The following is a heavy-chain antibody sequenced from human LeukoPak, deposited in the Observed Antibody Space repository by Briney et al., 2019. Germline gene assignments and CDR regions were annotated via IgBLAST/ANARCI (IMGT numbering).Heavy chain of an antibody. CDR2: IKRDGSEK. CDR3: AKQQIYFDSSGYPHDSLDT. J-gene: IGHJ3*02. CDR1: GFTISNSW. Sequence: GGSLRLSCAASGFTISNSWMNSVRQAPGKGLEWLASIKRDGSEKHYVDSVQGRFTISRDNAKNSVYLEMINLRAEDTAVYYCAKQQIYFDSSGYPHDSLDTWGQGTMVTVSS. V-gene: IGHV3-7*01. D-gene: IGHD3-22*01.